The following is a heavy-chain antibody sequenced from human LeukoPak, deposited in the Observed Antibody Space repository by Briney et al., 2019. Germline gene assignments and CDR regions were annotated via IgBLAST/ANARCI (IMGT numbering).Heavy chain of an antibody. CDR2: IYSGGST. V-gene: IGHV3-66*01. D-gene: IGHD5-18*01. CDR1: GFTVSSNY. Sequence: PGGSLRLSSAASGFTVSSNYMSWVRQAPGKGLEWVSVIYSGGSTYYADSVKGRFTISRDNSKNTLYLQMNSLRAEDTAVYYCARTPLGGYSYGWYYWGQGTLVTVSS. J-gene: IGHJ4*02. CDR3: ARTPLGGYSYGWYY.